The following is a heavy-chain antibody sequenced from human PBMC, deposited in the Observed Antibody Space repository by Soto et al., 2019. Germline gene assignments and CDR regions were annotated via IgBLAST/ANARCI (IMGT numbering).Heavy chain of an antibody. V-gene: IGHV3-23*01. D-gene: IGHD3-22*01. CDR2: VSGSGGGT. Sequence: EVQVLESGGGLVQPGGSLRLSCAASGFTFSSYAMSWVRQAPGKGLEWVSAVSGSGGGTYYADSVQGRFTISRDNSRNTLYLQMNSLRAEDTAVYYCAKGASSGYYLIDYWGQGTLVTVSS. CDR3: AKGASSGYYLIDY. CDR1: GFTFSSYA. J-gene: IGHJ4*02.